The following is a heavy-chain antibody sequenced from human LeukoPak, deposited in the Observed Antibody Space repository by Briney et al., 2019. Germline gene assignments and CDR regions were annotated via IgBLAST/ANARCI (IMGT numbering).Heavy chain of an antibody. CDR1: GYTFTGYY. CDR2: INPNSGGT. CDR3: ARDIGRIWFGESIPEDY. V-gene: IGHV1-2*02. J-gene: IGHJ4*02. Sequence: GASVKVSCKASGYTFTGYYMHWVRQAPGQGLEWMGWINPNSGGTNYAQKFQGRVTMTTDTSTSTAYMELRSLRSDDTAVYYCARDIGRIWFGESIPEDYWGQGTLVTVSS. D-gene: IGHD3-10*01.